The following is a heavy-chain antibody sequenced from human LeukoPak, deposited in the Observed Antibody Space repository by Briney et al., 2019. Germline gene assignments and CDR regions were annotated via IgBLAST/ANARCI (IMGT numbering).Heavy chain of an antibody. CDR3: AKDLSGSYQLPEV. CDR2: INPDGSVT. D-gene: IGHD1-26*01. J-gene: IGHJ4*02. Sequence: SGGSLRLSCAASGFTFSSYAMHWVRQALGKGLVWVSRINPDGSVTSYADSVRGRFTISRDNSKNTLYLQMNSLRAEDTAVYYCAKDLSGSYQLPEVWGQGTLVTVSS. CDR1: GFTFSSYA. V-gene: IGHV3-74*01.